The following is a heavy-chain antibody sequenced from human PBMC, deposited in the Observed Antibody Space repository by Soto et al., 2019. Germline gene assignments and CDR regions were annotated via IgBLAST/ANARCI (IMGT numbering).Heavy chain of an antibody. V-gene: IGHV1-69*12. CDR3: ARDVGDYYDSSGTYYYYGMDV. J-gene: IGHJ6*02. Sequence: QVQLVQSGAEVKKPGSSVKVSCKASGGTFSSYAISWVRQAPGQGLEWMGGIIPIFGTANYAQKFQGRVTITADESTSTAYMELSSLRSEDTAVYYCARDVGDYYDSSGTYYYYGMDVLGQGTTVTVSS. D-gene: IGHD3-22*01. CDR1: GGTFSSYA. CDR2: IIPIFGTA.